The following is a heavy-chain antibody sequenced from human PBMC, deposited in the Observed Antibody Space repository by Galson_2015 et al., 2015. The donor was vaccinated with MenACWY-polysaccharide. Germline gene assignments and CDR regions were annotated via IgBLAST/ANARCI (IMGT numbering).Heavy chain of an antibody. CDR3: ARAVDDLDY. CDR1: GYTFTSFD. V-gene: IGHV1-8*01. Sequence: SVKVSCKASGYTFTSFDINWVRQAPGQGLEWMGWMNPNSHNTGSAQKFQGRVTMTSDTSINTAYMELTSLRSDDTAVYYCARAVDDLDYWGQGTLVTVSS. J-gene: IGHJ4*02. CDR2: MNPNSHNT.